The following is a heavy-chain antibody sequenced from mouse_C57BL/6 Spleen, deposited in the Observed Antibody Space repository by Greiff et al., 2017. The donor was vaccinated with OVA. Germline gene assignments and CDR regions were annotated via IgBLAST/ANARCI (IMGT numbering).Heavy chain of an antibody. CDR3: YYGSSPDY. V-gene: IGHV1-19*01. CDR2: INPYNGGT. Sequence: EVQLQQSGPVLVKPGASVKMSCKASGYTFTDYYMNWVKQSHGKSLEWIGVINPYNGGTSYNQKLKGKATLPVDKASSTAYMELNSLTSEDSAVYYCYYGSSPDYWGQGTTLTVSS. D-gene: IGHD1-1*01. CDR1: GYTFTDYY. J-gene: IGHJ2*01.